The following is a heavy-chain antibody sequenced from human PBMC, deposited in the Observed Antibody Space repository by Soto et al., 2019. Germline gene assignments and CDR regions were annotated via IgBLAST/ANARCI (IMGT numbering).Heavy chain of an antibody. D-gene: IGHD3-10*01. J-gene: IGHJ4*01. CDR3: AHSSDFGSGSEYFDY. Sequence: QITLKESGPTLVKPTQTLTLTCTFSGFSLTANGVGVGWIRQPPGKALEWLALIYRDDNNRYSPSLESRLTITKDTPRNQAVLTPTNTDPVDTGTYFCAHSSDFGSGSEYFDYWGQGTLVSVSS. V-gene: IGHV2-5*02. CDR1: GFSLTANGVG. CDR2: IYRDDNN.